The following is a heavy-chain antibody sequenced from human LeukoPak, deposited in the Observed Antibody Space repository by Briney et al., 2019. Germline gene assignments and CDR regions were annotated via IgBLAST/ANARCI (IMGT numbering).Heavy chain of an antibody. CDR1: GFTFTSYW. D-gene: IGHD2-2*01. Sequence: GGSLRLSCVASGFTFTSYWMHWVRQAPGKGLVWVSRINSDGSSTNYADSVKGRFTISRDNAKNTLYLQMNSLRAEDTAVYYCARFGGYCSSTSCPNGYWGQGALVTVSS. V-gene: IGHV3-74*01. CDR3: ARFGGYCSSTSCPNGY. J-gene: IGHJ4*02. CDR2: INSDGSST.